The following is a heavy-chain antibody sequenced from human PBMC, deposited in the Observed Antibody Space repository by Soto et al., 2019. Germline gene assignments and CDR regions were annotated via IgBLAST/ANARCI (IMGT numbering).Heavy chain of an antibody. V-gene: IGHV3-23*01. CDR2: VTDDGDYT. D-gene: IGHD2-15*01. CDR1: GFTFRNYA. CDR3: VKGSASARPYYFDH. J-gene: IGHJ4*02. Sequence: GGSLRLSCVASGFTFRNYAMSWVRQAPGQGLEWVSAVTDDGDYTYHADSVKGRFTISRDNSKDTLYLQMRSLRPEDTAIYYCVKGSASARPYYFDHWGQGTRVTVS.